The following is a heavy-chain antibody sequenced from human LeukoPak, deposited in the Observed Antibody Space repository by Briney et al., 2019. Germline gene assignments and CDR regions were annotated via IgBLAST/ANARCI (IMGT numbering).Heavy chain of an antibody. CDR1: GGTFSSYA. D-gene: IGHD3-22*01. V-gene: IGHV1-69*13. CDR2: IIPIFGTA. J-gene: IGHJ4*02. CDR3: ARGYYYDSSGYYPNFDY. Sequence: SVKVSCKASGGTFSSYAISWVRQAPGQGLEWMGGIIPIFGTANYAQKFQGRVTITADESTSTAYMELSSLRSEDTAVYYCARGYYYDSSGYYPNFDYWGQGTLVTVSS.